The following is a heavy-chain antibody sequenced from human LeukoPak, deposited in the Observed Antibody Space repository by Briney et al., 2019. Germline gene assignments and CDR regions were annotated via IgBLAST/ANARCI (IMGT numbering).Heavy chain of an antibody. J-gene: IGHJ4*02. V-gene: IGHV3-30*02. CDR3: AKEGTASKPSDLDY. CDR1: GFTFSSYG. CDR2: IRYDGSDK. Sequence: GGSLRLSCAASGFTFSSYGMHWVRQAPGKGLEWLTFIRYDGSDKYYADSVKGRFTISRDNSKNTLYLQMNSLTSEDTAVYYCAKEGTASKPSDLDYWGQGTLVTVSS. D-gene: IGHD1/OR15-1a*01.